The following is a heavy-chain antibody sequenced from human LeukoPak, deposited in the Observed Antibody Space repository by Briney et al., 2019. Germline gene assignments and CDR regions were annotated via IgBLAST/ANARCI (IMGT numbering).Heavy chain of an antibody. CDR2: TSYREGT. V-gene: IGHV4-31*02. CDR1: GGSVSRGGYY. D-gene: IGHD1-26*01. CDR3: ATADWESFYFDS. Sequence: SETLSLTCTVSGGSVSRGGYYWNWIRQHPGKGLEWIGFTSYREGTYNHPSLMSRITISVDRSQNQFSLKMRDVTAADTAVYFCATADWESFYFDSWGQGALVAVSS. J-gene: IGHJ4*02.